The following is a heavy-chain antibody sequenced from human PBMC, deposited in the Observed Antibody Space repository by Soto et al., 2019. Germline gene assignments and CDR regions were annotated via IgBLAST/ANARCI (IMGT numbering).Heavy chain of an antibody. D-gene: IGHD1-1*01. V-gene: IGHV1-8*01. CDR2: MNPNSGNT. CDR3: ARANKEERAGTICYYYYRMDV. CDR1: GYTFTSYD. Sequence: AASVKVSCKASGYTFTSYDINWVRQATGQGLEWMGWMNPNSGNTGYAQKFQGRVTRTRNTTISTAYMELSSLRSEDTAGYYCARANKEERAGTICYYYYRMDVWGQGTTVTVSS. J-gene: IGHJ6*02.